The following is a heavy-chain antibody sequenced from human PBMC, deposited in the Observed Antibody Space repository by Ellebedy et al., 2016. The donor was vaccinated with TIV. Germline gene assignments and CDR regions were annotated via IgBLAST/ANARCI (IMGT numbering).Heavy chain of an antibody. CDR3: ARDPLGYCSGGSCTNNWFDP. Sequence: AASVKVSCKASGYTFTTFAIHWVRQAPGQSPEWMGWINVAAANTKYSQKFQGRVTFTRDTSANTVYMHLSSLRSEDSAVYYCARDPLGYCSGGSCTNNWFDPWGQGTLVTVSS. J-gene: IGHJ5*02. D-gene: IGHD2-15*01. CDR2: INVAAANT. V-gene: IGHV1-3*01. CDR1: GYTFTTFA.